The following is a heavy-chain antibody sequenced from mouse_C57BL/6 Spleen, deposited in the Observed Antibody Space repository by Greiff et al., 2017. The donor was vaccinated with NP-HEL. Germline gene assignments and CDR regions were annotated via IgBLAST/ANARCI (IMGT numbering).Heavy chain of an antibody. CDR1: GFTFSDYG. V-gene: IGHV5-17*01. CDR3: ARSYYDYDRGYYFDY. CDR2: ISSGSSTI. J-gene: IGHJ2*01. D-gene: IGHD2-4*01. Sequence: EVQLQQSGGGLVKPGGSLKLSCAASGFTFSDYGMHWVRQAPEKGLEWVAYISSGSSTIYYADTVKGRFTISRDNAKNTLFLQMTSLRSEDTAMYYCARSYYDYDRGYYFDYWGQGTTLTVSS.